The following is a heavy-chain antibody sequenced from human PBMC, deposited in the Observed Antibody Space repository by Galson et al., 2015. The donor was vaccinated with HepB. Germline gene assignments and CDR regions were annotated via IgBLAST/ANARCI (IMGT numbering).Heavy chain of an antibody. V-gene: IGHV1-2*02. J-gene: IGHJ5*02. Sequence: SVKVSCKASGYTFTGYYMHWVRQAPGQGLEWMGWINPNSGGANYAQKFQGRVTMTRDTSISTAYMELSRLRSDDTAVYYCARAGSGKGNWFDPWGQGTLVTVSS. CDR2: INPNSGGA. CDR3: ARAGSGKGNWFDP. CDR1: GYTFTGYY. D-gene: IGHD3-3*01.